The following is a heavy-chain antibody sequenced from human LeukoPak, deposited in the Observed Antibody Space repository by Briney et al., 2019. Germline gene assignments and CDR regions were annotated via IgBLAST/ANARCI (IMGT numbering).Heavy chain of an antibody. CDR1: GGSISSSSYY. D-gene: IGHD5-24*01. CDR2: MYHTGST. CDR3: ARENGGSGDGYKNAH. V-gene: IGHV4-39*02. Sequence: SETLSLTCTVSGGSISSSSYYWGWIRQPPGKGLEWIGSMYHTGSTYYNPSLKSRVTISVDTSKNQFSLKLSSVTAADTAVYYCARENGGSGDGYKNAHGGQGTLVTVSS. J-gene: IGHJ4*02.